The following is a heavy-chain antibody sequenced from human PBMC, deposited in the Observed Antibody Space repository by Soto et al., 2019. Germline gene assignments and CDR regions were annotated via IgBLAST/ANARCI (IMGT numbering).Heavy chain of an antibody. CDR2: IYHAAST. V-gene: IGHV4-4*02. J-gene: IGHJ4*02. Sequence: SETLSLTCSVSGGSITNSNWWTWVRLPPTKGLEWIGDIYHAASTKYNPSLERRVTISVDTSKNQFALTLTSVTAADTAVYFCARGPTLVAHTANLDSWGRGTLVT. CDR1: GGSITNSNW. D-gene: IGHD5-12*01. CDR3: ARGPTLVAHTANLDS.